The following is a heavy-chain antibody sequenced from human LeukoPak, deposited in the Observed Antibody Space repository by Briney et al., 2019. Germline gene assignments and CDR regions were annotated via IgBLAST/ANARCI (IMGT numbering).Heavy chain of an antibody. V-gene: IGHV1-24*01. J-gene: IGHJ5*02. CDR2: FDPEDGET. CDR3: ARDPDPYYDFWSGSKNVWFDP. Sequence: ASVKVSCKVSGYTLTELSMHWVRQAPGKGLEWMGGFDPEDGETIYAQKFQGRVTMTTDASTSTAYMELRSLTSDDTALYYCARDPDPYYDFWSGSKNVWFDPWGQGTLVTVSS. D-gene: IGHD3-3*01. CDR1: GYTLTELS.